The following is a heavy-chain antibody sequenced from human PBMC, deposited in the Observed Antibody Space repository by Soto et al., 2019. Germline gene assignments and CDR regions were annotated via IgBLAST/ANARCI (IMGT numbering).Heavy chain of an antibody. CDR2: IIPIFGTS. CDR3: ARGHDYGGNSDAFDI. V-gene: IGHV1-69*05. Sequence: QVQLVQSGAEVKKPGSSVKVSCKASGGTFSTSSINWVRQAPGQGLEWMGGIIPIFGTSDYAQKFQGRITXPXXXSXXTVYMELRSLRSEDTAFYYCARGHDYGGNSDAFDIWGQGTMVTVSS. J-gene: IGHJ3*02. CDR1: GGTFSTSS. D-gene: IGHD4-17*01.